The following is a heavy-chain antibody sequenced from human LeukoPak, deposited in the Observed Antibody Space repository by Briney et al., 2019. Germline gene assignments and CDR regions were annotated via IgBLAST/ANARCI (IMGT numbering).Heavy chain of an antibody. CDR3: ARDGASGLVTSKEYYYYYYMDV. CDR2: IYTSGST. D-gene: IGHD2-21*02. CDR1: GGSISSASYY. Sequence: SQTLSLTCTVSGGSISSASYYWSWIRQPAGKGLEWIGRIYTSGSTNYNPSLKSRVTMSVDTSKNQFSLKLSSVTAADTAVYYCARDGASGLVTSKEYYYYYYMDVWGKGTTVTISS. V-gene: IGHV4-61*02. J-gene: IGHJ6*03.